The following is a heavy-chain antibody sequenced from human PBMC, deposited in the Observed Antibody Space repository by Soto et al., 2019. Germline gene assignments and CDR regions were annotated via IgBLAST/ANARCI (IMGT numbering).Heavy chain of an antibody. CDR2: MYYSGST. CDR3: ARDAGGPADF. CDR1: GESIIVYD. D-gene: IGHD2-15*01. J-gene: IGHJ4*02. V-gene: IGHV4-59*01. Sequence: SETLCGSWTVSGESIIVYDWSWIRQPPGKGLEWIGYMYYSGSTNYNPSLKSRVTISVDTSKNQFSLKLSSVTAADTAVYYCARDAGGPADFWGQGTLVTVS.